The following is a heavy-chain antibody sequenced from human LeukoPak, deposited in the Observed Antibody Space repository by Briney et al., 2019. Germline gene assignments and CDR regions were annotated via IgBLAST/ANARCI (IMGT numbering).Heavy chain of an antibody. CDR3: ARDAYYYGSGSYYNVDYFDY. J-gene: IGHJ4*02. CDR2: ISGSGGST. Sequence: GGSLRLSCAASGFIFSSYGMHWVRQAPGKGLEWVSAISGSGGSTYYADSVKGRFTISRDNAKNSLYLQMNSLRAEDTAVYYCARDAYYYGSGSYYNVDYFDYWGQGTLVTVSS. CDR1: GFIFSSYG. D-gene: IGHD3-10*01. V-gene: IGHV3-21*01.